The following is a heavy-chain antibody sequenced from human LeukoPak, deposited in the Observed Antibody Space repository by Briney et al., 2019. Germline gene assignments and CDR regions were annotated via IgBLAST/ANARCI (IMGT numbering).Heavy chain of an antibody. J-gene: IGHJ4*02. D-gene: IGHD3-3*01. CDR3: ARRTWGGPHYFDY. CDR1: GASISTTSYY. Sequence: SETLSLTCTVSGASISTTSYYWGWIRQPPGKGLEWIGNIYYNGSTFYNPSFKSRVTISVDTSKNQFSLKVNSMTAADTAVYFCARRTWGGPHYFDYWGQGTLVTVSS. CDR2: IYYNGST. V-gene: IGHV4-39*01.